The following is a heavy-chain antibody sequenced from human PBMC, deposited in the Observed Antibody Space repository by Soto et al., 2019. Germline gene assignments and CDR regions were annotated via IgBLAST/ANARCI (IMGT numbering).Heavy chain of an antibody. V-gene: IGHV3-9*01. Sequence: EVQLVESGGGLVQPGRSLRLSCAASGFTFDDYAMHWVRQAPGKGLEWVSGISWNSGSIGYADSVTGRFTISRDNAKNSLYLQMNRLRAEDTALYYCPSEAKDTANEWFGHLLPYPIPNDYWGQRTLVTVSS. CDR3: PSEAKDTANEWFGHLLPYPIPNDY. CDR1: GFTFDDYA. CDR2: ISWNSGSI. J-gene: IGHJ4*02. D-gene: IGHD3-10*01.